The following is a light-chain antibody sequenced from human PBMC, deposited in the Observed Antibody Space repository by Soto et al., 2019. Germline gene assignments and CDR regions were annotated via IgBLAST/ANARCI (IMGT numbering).Light chain of an antibody. J-gene: IGKJ5*01. CDR2: FGS. V-gene: IGKV2-28*01. Sequence: ESVMSQFPLTLPVTPGEPVSLCCRSSQSLLYNNTYNYLDWYVQKPGQSPQLLIYFGSNRAPGVPDRFSGSGSGTDFTLKINRVEAEDVGTYYGMQALQSLTFGQGTRLEIK. CDR3: MQALQSLT. CDR1: QSLLYNNTYNY.